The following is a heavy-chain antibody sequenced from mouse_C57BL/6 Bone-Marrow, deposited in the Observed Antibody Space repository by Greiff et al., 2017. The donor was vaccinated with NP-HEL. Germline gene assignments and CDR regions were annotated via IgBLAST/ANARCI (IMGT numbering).Heavy chain of an antibody. CDR1: GYAFSSSW. V-gene: IGHV1-82*01. CDR2: IYPGDGDT. J-gene: IGHJ2*01. CDR3: AREGSWYYFDY. D-gene: IGHD1-1*02. Sequence: VQLQQSGPELVKPGASVKISCKASGYAFSSSWMNWVKQRPGKGLEWIGRIYPGDGDTNYNGKFKGKATLTADKSSSTAYMQLSSLTSEDSAVYFCAREGSWYYFDYWGQGTTLTVSS.